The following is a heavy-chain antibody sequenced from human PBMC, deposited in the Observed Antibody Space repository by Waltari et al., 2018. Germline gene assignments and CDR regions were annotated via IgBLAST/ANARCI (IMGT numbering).Heavy chain of an antibody. D-gene: IGHD3-3*01. V-gene: IGHV3-48*01. CDR3: ARGAPFYDFWSGYTPYFDY. J-gene: IGHJ4*02. Sequence: EVQLVESGGGLVQPGGSLRLSCAASGFTFSSYSMNWVRQAPGKGLEWVSYISSSSSTIYYADSVKGRFTISRDNAKNTLYLQMNSLRAEDTAVYYCARGAPFYDFWSGYTPYFDYWGQGTLVTVSS. CDR2: ISSSSSTI. CDR1: GFTFSSYS.